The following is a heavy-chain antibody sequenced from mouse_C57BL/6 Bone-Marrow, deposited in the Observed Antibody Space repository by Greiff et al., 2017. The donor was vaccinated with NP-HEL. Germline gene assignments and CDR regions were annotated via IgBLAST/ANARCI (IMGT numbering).Heavy chain of an antibody. CDR2: ISNGGGST. CDR3: ARRIWVDY. D-gene: IGHD1-1*02. J-gene: IGHJ4*01. CDR1: GFTFSDYY. Sequence: EVQVVESGGGLVQPGGSLKLSCAASGFTFSDYYMYWVRQTPEKRLEWVAYISNGGGSTYYPDTVKGRFTISRDNAKNTLYLQMSRLKSEDTAMYYCARRIWVDYWGQGTSVTVSS. V-gene: IGHV5-12*01.